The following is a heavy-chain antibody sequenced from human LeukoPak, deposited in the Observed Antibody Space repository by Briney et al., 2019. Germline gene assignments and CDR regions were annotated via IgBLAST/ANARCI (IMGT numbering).Heavy chain of an antibody. CDR2: ISYDGSHK. CDR3: ARSIPNYYDSSGPYYFDY. V-gene: IGHV3-30*04. J-gene: IGHJ4*02. CDR1: GFTFSSYA. Sequence: GGSLRLSCAASGFTFSSYAMHWVRQAPGKGLEWVAVISYDGSHKYFADSVKGRFTISRDNSKNTLYLQMNSLRAEDTAVYYCARSIPNYYDSSGPYYFDYWGQGTLVTVSP. D-gene: IGHD3-22*01.